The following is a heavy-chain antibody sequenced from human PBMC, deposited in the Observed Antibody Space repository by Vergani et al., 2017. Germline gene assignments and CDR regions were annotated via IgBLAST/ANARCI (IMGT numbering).Heavy chain of an antibody. Sequence: QVQLQQWGAGLLKPSETLSLTCAVYGGSFSGYYWSWIRQPPGKGLEWIGEINHSGSTNYNPSLKRRVTISVDTSKNQFSLKLSSVTAADTAVYYCASGRGIVGATYDAFDLWGQGTMVTVSS. D-gene: IGHD1-26*01. CDR2: INHSGST. CDR3: ASGRGIVGATYDAFDL. V-gene: IGHV4-34*01. J-gene: IGHJ3*01. CDR1: GGSFSGYY.